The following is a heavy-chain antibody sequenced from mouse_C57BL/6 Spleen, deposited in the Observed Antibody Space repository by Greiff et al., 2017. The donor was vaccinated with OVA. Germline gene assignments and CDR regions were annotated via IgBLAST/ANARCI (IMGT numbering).Heavy chain of an antibody. V-gene: IGHV1-61*01. J-gene: IGHJ3*01. CDR3: ARWAAQATGFAY. D-gene: IGHD3-2*02. CDR2: IYPSDSET. CDR1: GYTFTSYW. Sequence: VKLKQPGAELVRPGSSVKLSCKASGYTFTSYWMDWVKQRPGQGLEWIGNIYPSDSETHYNQKFKDKATLTVDKSSSTAYMQLSSLTSEDSAVYYCARWAAQATGFAYWGQGTLVTVSA.